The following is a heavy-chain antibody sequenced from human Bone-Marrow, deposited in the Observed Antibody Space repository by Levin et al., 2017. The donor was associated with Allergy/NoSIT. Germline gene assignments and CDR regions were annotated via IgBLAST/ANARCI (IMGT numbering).Heavy chain of an antibody. D-gene: IGHD3-22*01. CDR2: ISSNGDST. V-gene: IGHV3-64*01. CDR3: ARGTFYYNSSGYYYPLDY. J-gene: IGHJ4*02. CDR1: GFTFSSYA. Sequence: SGGSLRLSCAASGFTFSSYAMHWVRQAPGKGLEYVSAISSNGDSTYYAKSVKGRFTISRDKSKNTLSLQMGSLTADDMAVYYCARGTFYYNSSGYYYPLDYWGQGTLVTVSS.